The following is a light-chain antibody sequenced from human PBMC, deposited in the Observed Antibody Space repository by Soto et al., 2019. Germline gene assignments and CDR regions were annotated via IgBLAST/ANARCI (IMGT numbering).Light chain of an antibody. J-gene: IGLJ1*01. CDR3: SSYTSSSTRV. CDR2: DVS. CDR1: TRNVGDYNY. V-gene: IGLV2-14*01. Sequence: QSALTQPASVSGSLGQPTPTSALETTRNVGDYNYVSWYQQHPGKAPKLMIFDVSNRPSGVSNRFSGSKSGNTASLTISGLQAEDEADYYCSSYTSSSTRVFGTGTKLTVL.